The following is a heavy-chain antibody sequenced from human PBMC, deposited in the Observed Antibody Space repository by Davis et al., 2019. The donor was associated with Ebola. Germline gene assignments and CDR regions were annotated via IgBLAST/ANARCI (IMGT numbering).Heavy chain of an antibody. J-gene: IGHJ6*02. D-gene: IGHD5-18*01. V-gene: IGHV3-30*02. CDR1: GFTFSSYD. CDR2: IRYDGSNK. Sequence: GESLKISCAASGFTFSSYDMHWVRQAPGKGLEWVAFIRYDGSNKYYADSVKGRFTISRDNSKNTLYLQMNSLRAADTAVYYCAKKFGYSYGKGLLSFYGMDVWGQGTTVTVSS. CDR3: AKKFGYSYGKGLLSFYGMDV.